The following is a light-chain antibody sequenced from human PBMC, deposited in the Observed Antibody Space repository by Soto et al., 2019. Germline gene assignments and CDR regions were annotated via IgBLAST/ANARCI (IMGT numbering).Light chain of an antibody. CDR3: SSYTSSSTLDVV. CDR1: SSDVGGYNY. CDR2: DVS. V-gene: IGLV2-14*01. Sequence: QSALTQPASVSGSPGQSITISCTGTSSDVGGYNYVSWYQQHPGKAPKLIIYDVSNRPSGVSNRFSGSKSGNTASLTIAGLQAEDEAYYYCSSYTSSSTLDVVFGGGTKVTVL. J-gene: IGLJ2*01.